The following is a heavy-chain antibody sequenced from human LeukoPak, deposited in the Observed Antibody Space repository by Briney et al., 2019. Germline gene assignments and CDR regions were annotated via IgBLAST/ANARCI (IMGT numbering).Heavy chain of an antibody. Sequence: PSETLSLTCAVYGGSFSGYYWSWIRQPPGKGLEWIGEINHSGSTNYNPSLKGRVTISVDTSKNQFSLKLSSVTAADTAVYYCAGGPVQLEHFDYWGQGTLVTVSS. D-gene: IGHD1-1*01. CDR3: AGGPVQLEHFDY. V-gene: IGHV4-34*01. CDR2: INHSGST. J-gene: IGHJ4*02. CDR1: GGSFSGYY.